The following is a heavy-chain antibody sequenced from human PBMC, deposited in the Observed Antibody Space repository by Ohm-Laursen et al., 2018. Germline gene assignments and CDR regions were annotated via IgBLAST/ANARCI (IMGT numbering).Heavy chain of an antibody. D-gene: IGHD3-10*01. CDR2: IKQDGSQK. V-gene: IGHV3-7*03. Sequence: SLRLSCSASGFTFSSYSMNWVRQAPGKGLEWVANIKQDGSQKYYLDSVKGRFTISRDNAKNSLYLQMNSLRAEDTAVYYCAKPYYYDSGIYRYYFDYWGQGTLVTVSS. J-gene: IGHJ4*02. CDR1: GFTFSSYS. CDR3: AKPYYYDSGIYRYYFDY.